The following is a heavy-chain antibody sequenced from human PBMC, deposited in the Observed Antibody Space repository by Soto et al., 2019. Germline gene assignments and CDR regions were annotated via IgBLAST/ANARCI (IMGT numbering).Heavy chain of an antibody. V-gene: IGHV4-34*01. J-gene: IGHJ6*02. D-gene: IGHD3-3*01. CDR2: INHSGST. CDR3: ARGGSIFAVVIIGYYYYYGMDV. Sequence: SETLSLTCAVYGGSFSGYYWSWIRQPPGMGLAWIGEINHSGSTNYNPSRKSRVTISVDTSKNQFSLKLSSVTAADTAVYYCARGGSIFAVVIIGYYYYYGMDVWGQGTTVTVSS. CDR1: GGSFSGYY.